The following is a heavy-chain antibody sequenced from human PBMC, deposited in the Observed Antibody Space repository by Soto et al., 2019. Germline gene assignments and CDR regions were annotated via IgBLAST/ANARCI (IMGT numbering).Heavy chain of an antibody. CDR2: INHSGST. D-gene: IGHD6-19*01. CDR3: ARSRRQWLAPCFDY. J-gene: IGHJ4*02. V-gene: IGHV4-34*01. CDR1: GGSFSGYY. Sequence: SETLSLTCAVYGGSFSGYYWSWIRQPPGKGLEWIGEINHSGSTNYNPSLKSRVTISVDTSKNQFSLKLSSVTAADTAVYYCARSRRQWLAPCFDYWGQGTLVTVSS.